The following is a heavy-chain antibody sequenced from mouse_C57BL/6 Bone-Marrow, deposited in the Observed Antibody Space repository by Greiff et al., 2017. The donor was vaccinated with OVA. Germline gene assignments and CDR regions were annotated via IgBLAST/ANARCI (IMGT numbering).Heavy chain of an antibody. D-gene: IGHD1-1*01. J-gene: IGHJ3*01. Sequence: DVMLVESGGGLVKPGGSLKLSCAASGFTFSSYAMSWVRQTPEKRLEWVATISDGGSYTYYPDNVKGRFTISRDNAKNNLYLQMSHLKSEDTAMYYCARENYYGSSLGWFAYWGQGTLVTVSA. CDR2: ISDGGSYT. CDR3: ARENYYGSSLGWFAY. CDR1: GFTFSSYA. V-gene: IGHV5-4*01.